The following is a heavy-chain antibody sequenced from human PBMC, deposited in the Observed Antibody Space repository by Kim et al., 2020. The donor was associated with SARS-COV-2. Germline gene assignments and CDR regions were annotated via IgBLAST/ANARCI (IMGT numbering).Heavy chain of an antibody. CDR3: AKDLRDWNSVRLFDY. D-gene: IGHD1-1*01. J-gene: IGHJ4*02. Sequence: DAVKGRFTISRDNSKNTVYLQMNSLRAEDTALYYCAKDLRDWNSVRLFDYWGQGTLVTVSS. V-gene: IGHV3-23*01.